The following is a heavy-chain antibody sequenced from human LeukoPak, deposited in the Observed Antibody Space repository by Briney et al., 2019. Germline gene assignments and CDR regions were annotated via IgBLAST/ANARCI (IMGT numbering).Heavy chain of an antibody. D-gene: IGHD6-19*01. Sequence: GGSLRLSCAASGFTFTTYWMTWVRQAPGKGLEWVSSISSSSSYIYYADSVKGRFTISRDNAKNSLYLQMNSLRAEDTAVYYCARGEGIAVAGDIDYWGQGTLVTVSS. CDR1: GFTFTTYW. CDR2: ISSSSSYI. V-gene: IGHV3-21*04. CDR3: ARGEGIAVAGDIDY. J-gene: IGHJ4*02.